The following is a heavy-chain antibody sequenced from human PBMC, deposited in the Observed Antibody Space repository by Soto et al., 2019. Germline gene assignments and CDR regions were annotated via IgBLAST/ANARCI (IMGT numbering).Heavy chain of an antibody. J-gene: IGHJ4*02. CDR1: GFTFSSYA. D-gene: IGHD3-10*01. Sequence: GGSLRLSCAASGFTFSSYAMSWVRQAPGKGLEWVSAISGSGGSTYYADSGKGRFTISRDNSKNTLYLQMNSLRAEDTAVYYCAKVETMVRGVTYWGQGTLVTVSS. CDR3: AKVETMVRGVTY. CDR2: ISGSGGST. V-gene: IGHV3-23*01.